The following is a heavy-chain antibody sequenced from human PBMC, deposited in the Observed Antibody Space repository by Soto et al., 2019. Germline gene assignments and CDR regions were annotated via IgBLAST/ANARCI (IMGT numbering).Heavy chain of an antibody. J-gene: IGHJ6*02. CDR1: GFTFSDYY. D-gene: IGHD3-9*01. CDR2: ISSSSSYT. V-gene: IGHV3-11*06. CDR3: AVEGDILTGYYSRYGMEV. Sequence: LRLSCAASGFTFSDYYMSWIRQAPGKGLEWVSYISSSSSYTNYADSVKGRFTISRDNAKNSLYLQMNSLRAEDTAVYYCAVEGDILTGYYSRYGMEVWGQGNTVTVSS.